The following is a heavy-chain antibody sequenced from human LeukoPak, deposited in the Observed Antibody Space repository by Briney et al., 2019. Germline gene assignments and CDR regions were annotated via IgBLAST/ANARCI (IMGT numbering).Heavy chain of an antibody. CDR3: ARDYMGSTRLAGDL. CDR2: IWDDGSNK. J-gene: IGHJ5*02. CDR1: GFTFGDYG. D-gene: IGHD2/OR15-2a*01. Sequence: QPGGSLRLSCAAFGFTFGDYGIQSVRQAPGKWLQWVALIWDDGSNKYYVDSVQGRFTISRDSSKSTLCLPMYSLRAEATVCYHCARDYMGSTRLAGDLWGQGTLVTVSS. V-gene: IGHV3-33*01.